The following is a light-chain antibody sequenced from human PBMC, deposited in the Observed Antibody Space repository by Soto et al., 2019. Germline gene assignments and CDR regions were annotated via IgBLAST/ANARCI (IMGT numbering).Light chain of an antibody. V-gene: IGKV1-39*01. J-gene: IGKJ4*01. CDR3: QQSYNSPLT. CDR2: DAS. Sequence: DIQMTQSPSSLYRSVGVIVTVSCRASQNIRYYLNWYQPKSWKAPKVLISDASTLQSGVPLRFSGSGSGTDFTLTICSLPPEDSAIYYCQQSYNSPLTFGGGTKVDIK. CDR1: QNIRYY.